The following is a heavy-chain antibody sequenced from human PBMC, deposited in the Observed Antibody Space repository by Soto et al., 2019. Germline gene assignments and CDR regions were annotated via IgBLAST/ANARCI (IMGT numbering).Heavy chain of an antibody. CDR3: ARMVVHHYYYYYGMDV. J-gene: IGHJ6*02. D-gene: IGHD2-15*01. Sequence: SETLSLTCSVYGGSFSGYYWSWIRQPPGKGLEWIGEINHSGSTNYNPSLKSRVTISVDTSKNQFSLKLSSVTAADTAVYYCARMVVHHYYYYYGMDVWGQGNTVTGSS. CDR1: GGSFSGYY. V-gene: IGHV4-34*01. CDR2: INHSGST.